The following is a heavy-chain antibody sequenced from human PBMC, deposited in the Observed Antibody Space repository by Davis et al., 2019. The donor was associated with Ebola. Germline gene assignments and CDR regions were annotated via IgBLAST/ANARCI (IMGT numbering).Heavy chain of an antibody. CDR1: GFTFSRYE. D-gene: IGHD3-9*01. CDR2: ISASGSPI. Sequence: PAGSLRLSCVASGFTFSRYEMNWVRQAPGKGLEWVSFISASGSPIYYADSVKGRFTISRDTARNSVHLQMDSLRAEDTGIYYCARGPLTALDYWGQGTLVTVSS. J-gene: IGHJ4*02. V-gene: IGHV3-48*03. CDR3: ARGPLTALDY.